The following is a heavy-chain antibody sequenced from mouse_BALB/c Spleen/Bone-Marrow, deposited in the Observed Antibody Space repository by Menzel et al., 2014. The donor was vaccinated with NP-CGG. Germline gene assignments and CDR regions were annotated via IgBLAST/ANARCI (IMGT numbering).Heavy chain of an antibody. CDR3: TRSGNYLFAY. Sequence: QVQLQQPGSELVKPGASVRLSCKASGYTFTNYYMYWVKQRPGRGLEWIGEINPSNGGTNFNEKFKSKATLTVDKSSNTTYMQLSSLTSEDSAVYYCTRSGNYLFAYWGQGTLVTVSA. D-gene: IGHD2-1*01. J-gene: IGHJ3*01. CDR2: INPSNGGT. V-gene: IGHV1S81*02. CDR1: GYTFTNYY.